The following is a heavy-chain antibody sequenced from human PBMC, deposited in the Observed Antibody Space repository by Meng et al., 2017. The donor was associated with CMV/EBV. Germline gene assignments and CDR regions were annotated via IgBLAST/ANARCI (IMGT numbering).Heavy chain of an antibody. D-gene: IGHD2-2*01. V-gene: IGHV1-69*05. Sequence: SVKVSCKASGYTFTSYGISWVRQAPGQGREWMGGIIPIFGTANYAQKFQGRVTITTDESTSTAYMELSSLRSEDTAVYYCARSGVVVPAARTKNLDYWGQGTLVTVSS. J-gene: IGHJ4*02. CDR3: ARSGVVVPAARTKNLDY. CDR1: GYTFTSYG. CDR2: IIPIFGTA.